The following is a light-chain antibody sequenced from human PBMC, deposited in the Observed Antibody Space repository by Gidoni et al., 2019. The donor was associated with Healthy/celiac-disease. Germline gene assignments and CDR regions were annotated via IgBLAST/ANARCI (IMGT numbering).Light chain of an antibody. V-gene: IGKV1-5*03. J-gene: IGKJ3*01. CDR2: KSS. Sequence: DIQMTKSPSTLSASVGDRVTITCRASQSISSWLAWYQQKQGNAPKLLIYKSSSLESGVPSRFSGSVSGTEFTLTISSLQPDYFATYYCQQYNIYLTFGPVTKVDIK. CDR1: QSISSW. CDR3: QQYNIYLT.